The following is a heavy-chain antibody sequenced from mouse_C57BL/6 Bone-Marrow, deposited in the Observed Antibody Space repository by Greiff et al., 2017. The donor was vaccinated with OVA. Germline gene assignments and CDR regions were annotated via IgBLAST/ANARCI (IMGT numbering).Heavy chain of an antibody. CDR3: TSEGNPSFAY. V-gene: IGHV14-4*01. CDR2: IDPENGDT. D-gene: IGHD2-1*01. J-gene: IGHJ3*01. CDR1: GFNIKDDY. Sequence: EVQLQQSGAELVRPGASVKLSCTASGFNIKDDYMHWVKQRPEQGLEWIGWIDPENGDTEYASKFQGKATITADTSSNTAYLQLSSLTSEDTVVYYCTSEGNPSFAYWGQGTLVTVSA.